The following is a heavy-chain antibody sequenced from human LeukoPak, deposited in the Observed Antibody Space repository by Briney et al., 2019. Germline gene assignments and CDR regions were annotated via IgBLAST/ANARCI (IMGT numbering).Heavy chain of an antibody. CDR1: GGSISSYY. D-gene: IGHD6-6*01. V-gene: IGHV4-39*01. CDR2: IYYSGST. J-gene: IGHJ5*02. CDR3: ARQRHEYSSSSERWFDP. Sequence: SETLSLTCTVSGGSISSYYWGWIRQPPGKGLEWIGSIYYSGSTYYNPSLKSRVTISVDTSKNQFSLKLSSVTAADTAVYYCARQRHEYSSSSERWFDPWGQGTLVTVSS.